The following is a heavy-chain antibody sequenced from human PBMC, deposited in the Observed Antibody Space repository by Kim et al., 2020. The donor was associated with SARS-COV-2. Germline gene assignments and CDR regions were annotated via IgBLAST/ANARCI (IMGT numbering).Heavy chain of an antibody. Sequence: SETLSLTCTVSGGSISSSSYYWGWIRQPPGKGLEWIGSIYYSGSTYYNPSLKSRVTISVDTSKNQFSLKLSSVTAADTAVYYCARDLAPLYSSSWYYFDYWGQGTLVTVSS. CDR3: ARDLAPLYSSSWYYFDY. D-gene: IGHD6-13*01. V-gene: IGHV4-39*07. CDR2: IYYSGST. J-gene: IGHJ4*02. CDR1: GGSISSSSYY.